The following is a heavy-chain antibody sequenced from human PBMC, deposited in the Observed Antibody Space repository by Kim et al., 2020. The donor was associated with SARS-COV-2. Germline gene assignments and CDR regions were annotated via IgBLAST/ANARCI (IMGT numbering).Heavy chain of an antibody. J-gene: IGHJ4*02. Sequence: YADHVKGRFTISRDNSKNTLYLQMNSLRAEDTAVYYCAKDQGYSYEGGINWGQGTLVTVSS. CDR3: AKDQGYSYEGGIN. V-gene: IGHV3-23*03. D-gene: IGHD5-18*01.